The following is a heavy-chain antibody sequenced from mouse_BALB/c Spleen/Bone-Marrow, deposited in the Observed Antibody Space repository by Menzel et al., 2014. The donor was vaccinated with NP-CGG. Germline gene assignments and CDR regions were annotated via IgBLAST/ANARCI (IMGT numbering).Heavy chain of an antibody. CDR3: ARGKYGYDY. V-gene: IGHV5-17*02. CDR1: GFTFSSFG. D-gene: IGHD2-10*02. CDR2: ISSGSSTI. Sequence: EVKVVESGGGLVQPGGSRKLSCAASGFTFSSFGLHWVRQAPEKGLEWVACISSGSSTIYYADTVKGRFTISRDNPKNTLFLQMTSLRSEDTAMYYCARGKYGYDYWGQGTTLTVSS. J-gene: IGHJ2*01.